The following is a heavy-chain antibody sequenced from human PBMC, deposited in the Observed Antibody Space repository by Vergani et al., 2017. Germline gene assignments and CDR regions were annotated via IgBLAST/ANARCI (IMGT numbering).Heavy chain of an antibody. CDR1: GYTFTSYG. CDR2: IIPILDIT. D-gene: IGHD5-24*01. V-gene: IGHV1-69*04. CDR3: ASGPAQWLQPFDY. Sequence: QVQLVQSGAEVKKPGASVKVSCKASGYTFTSYGISWVRQAPGQGLEWMGRIIPILDITNYAQKFQGRVTVTADKSTSTAYMELSSLRSEDTAVYYCASGPAQWLQPFDYWGQGTLVTVSS. J-gene: IGHJ4*02.